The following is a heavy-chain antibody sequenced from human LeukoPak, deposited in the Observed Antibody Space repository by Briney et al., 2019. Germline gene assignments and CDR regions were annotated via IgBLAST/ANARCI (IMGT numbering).Heavy chain of an antibody. CDR2: ITSAGGYT. V-gene: IGHV3-21*01. D-gene: IGHD2-2*01. Sequence: PGGSLRLSCGASGFTFSDYSMNWVRQAPGKGLAWVASITSAGGYTYYADSVKGRFTISRDNAQNSLFLQMSSLRAEDTAVYFCATSGGFVLPNAITGNWYMDVWGRGTSVTVSS. CDR1: GFTFSDYS. J-gene: IGHJ6*03. CDR3: ATSGGFVLPNAITGNWYMDV.